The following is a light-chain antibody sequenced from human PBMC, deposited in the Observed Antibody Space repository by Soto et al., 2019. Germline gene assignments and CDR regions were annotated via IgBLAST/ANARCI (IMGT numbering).Light chain of an antibody. CDR1: SSNIGSNT. J-gene: IGLJ3*02. CDR3: ATWDDILNGPV. Sequence: QLVLTQPPSASGTPGQRVSISCSGGSSNIGSNTVNWYRQSPGTAPKLLISNDNQRPSGVPDRFSGSKSGTSASLAISGLQSEDDGDFYCATWDDILNGPVFGGGTKVTVL. CDR2: NDN. V-gene: IGLV1-44*01.